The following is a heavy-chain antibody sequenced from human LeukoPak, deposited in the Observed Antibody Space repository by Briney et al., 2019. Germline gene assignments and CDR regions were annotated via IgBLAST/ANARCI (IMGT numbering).Heavy chain of an antibody. CDR1: GGSISSGSYY. J-gene: IGHJ4*02. CDR3: ARVHDGYNYAFDY. CDR2: IYTSGST. Sequence: SETLSLTCTVSGGSISSGSYYWSWIRQPARKGLEWIGRIYTSGSTNYNPSLKSRVTISVDTSKNQFSLKLSSVTAADTAVYYCARVHDGYNYAFDYWGQGTLVTVSS. V-gene: IGHV4-61*02. D-gene: IGHD5-24*01.